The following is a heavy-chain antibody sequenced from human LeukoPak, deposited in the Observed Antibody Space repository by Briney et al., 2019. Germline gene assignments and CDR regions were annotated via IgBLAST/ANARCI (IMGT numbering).Heavy chain of an antibody. J-gene: IGHJ6*03. Sequence: PSETLSLTCTVSGGSNSSSSYYWGWIRQPPGKGLEWIGSIYYSGSTYYNPSLKSRVTISVDTSKNQFSLKLSSVTAADTAVYYCARGGAAAMSYYYYMDVWGKGTTVTVSS. CDR3: ARGGAAAMSYYYYMDV. CDR1: GGSNSSSSYY. V-gene: IGHV4-39*07. CDR2: IYYSGST. D-gene: IGHD2-2*01.